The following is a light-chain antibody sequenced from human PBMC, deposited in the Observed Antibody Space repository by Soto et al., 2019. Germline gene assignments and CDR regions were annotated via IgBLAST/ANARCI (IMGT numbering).Light chain of an antibody. CDR3: CSYAGSYTEV. J-gene: IGLJ1*01. CDR1: SSDVGGYNY. V-gene: IGLV2-11*01. Sequence: QSALTQPRSVSGSPGQSVTISCTGTSSDVGGYNYVSWYQQHPGKAPKLMIYDVSQRPSGVPDRFSGSKSGNTASPTISGLQAEDEADYYCCSYAGSYTEVFGTGTKVTVL. CDR2: DVS.